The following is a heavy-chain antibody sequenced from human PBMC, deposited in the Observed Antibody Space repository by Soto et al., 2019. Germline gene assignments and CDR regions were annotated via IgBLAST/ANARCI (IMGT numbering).Heavy chain of an antibody. D-gene: IGHD6-13*01. CDR2: VHHTGTS. CDR3: ARRKDSSRYYYGMDV. V-gene: IGHV4-34*02. Sequence: QVALQQWGAGLLKTSQTLSLTCGVHDGSFNDYFWTWIRQSPGKGLEWIGEVHHTGTSYFNPSLKSRVTLSVDTSKSQFSLNLTSVTAADTAIYFCARRKDSSRYYYGMDVW. J-gene: IGHJ6*01. CDR1: DGSFNDYF.